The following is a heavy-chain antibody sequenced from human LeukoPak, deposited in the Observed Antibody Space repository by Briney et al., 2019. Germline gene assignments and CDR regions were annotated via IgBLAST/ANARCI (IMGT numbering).Heavy chain of an antibody. Sequence: SQNLSLTCTVSGGSISSGSYYWSWIRQPAGKGLEWIGRIYTSGSTNYNPSLKSRVTISVDTSKNQFSLKLSSVTAADTAVYYCARGRWRGFQDYWGQGTLVTVSS. CDR2: IYTSGST. V-gene: IGHV4-61*02. CDR1: GGSISSGSYY. CDR3: ARGRWRGFQDY. D-gene: IGHD4-23*01. J-gene: IGHJ4*02.